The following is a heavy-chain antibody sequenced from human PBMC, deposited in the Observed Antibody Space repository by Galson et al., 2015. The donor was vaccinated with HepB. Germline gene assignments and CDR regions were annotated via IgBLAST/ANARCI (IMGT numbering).Heavy chain of an antibody. CDR3: ASAQDGYSYVHDY. CDR1: GYTFASYA. D-gene: IGHD5-18*01. CDR2: INAGNGNT. V-gene: IGHV1-3*01. Sequence: PLHVSCEAAGYTFASYASHWVRQAPGQRLEWMGWINAGNGNTKYSQKFQGRVTITRDTSASTAYMELSSLRSEDTAVYYCASAQDGYSYVHDYWGQGTLVTVSS. J-gene: IGHJ4*02.